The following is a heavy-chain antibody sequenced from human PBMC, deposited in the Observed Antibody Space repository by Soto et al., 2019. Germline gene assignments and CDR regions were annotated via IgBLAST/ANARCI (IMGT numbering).Heavy chain of an antibody. Sequence: QVDLVQSGAEVKKPGASVTISCKASGSAITRYYIHWVRQAPGRGLEWMGIINPGGGARYEQKFQDRVTIDKDTSTGTVYMDLRSLRTEDTAVYYCARDTSGWSLNGLDVWGQGTTVNVSS. CDR3: ARDTSGWSLNGLDV. CDR1: GSAITRYY. J-gene: IGHJ6*02. CDR2: INPGGGA. D-gene: IGHD6-19*01. V-gene: IGHV1-46*01.